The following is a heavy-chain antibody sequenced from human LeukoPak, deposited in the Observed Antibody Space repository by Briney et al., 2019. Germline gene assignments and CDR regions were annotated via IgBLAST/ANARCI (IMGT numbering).Heavy chain of an antibody. CDR3: AKVQWRGDTALFDP. J-gene: IGHJ5*02. CDR1: GFTFSTYA. V-gene: IGHV3-30*04. D-gene: IGHD5-18*01. CDR2: ISYDGSTK. Sequence: PGGSLRLSCAASGFTFSTYAMHWVRQAPGKGLEWVTLISYDGSTKYYSDSVKGRFTISRDNSKNTLYLQMNSLRAEDTAVYYCAKVQWRGDTALFDPWGQGTLVTVSS.